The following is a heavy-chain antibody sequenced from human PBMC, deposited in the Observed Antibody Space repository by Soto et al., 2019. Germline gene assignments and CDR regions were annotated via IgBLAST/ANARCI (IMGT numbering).Heavy chain of an antibody. J-gene: IGHJ4*02. D-gene: IGHD1-20*01. Sequence: QVQLQESDPGLLKPSQTLTLTCIVSGDSIISDNYYWSWIRQPPGKGLESIGYIYYTGSTYYNPSLKSPITISVDTSKNQFSLKLSSVTVEDTAVYYCARQNVYKSMACESWGQGTLVTVSS. CDR2: IYYTGST. CDR3: ARQNVYKSMACES. CDR1: GDSIISDNYY. V-gene: IGHV4-30-4*01.